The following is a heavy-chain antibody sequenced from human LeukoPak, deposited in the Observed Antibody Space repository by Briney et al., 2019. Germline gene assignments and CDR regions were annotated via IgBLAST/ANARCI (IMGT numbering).Heavy chain of an antibody. D-gene: IGHD3-9*01. CDR1: GFTFSNYG. CDR2: ISSDGVEK. V-gene: IGHV3-30*04. CDR3: AREGHYDILTGYSPLEYYFYYVDV. Sequence: QPGRSLRLSCGASGFTFSNYGIHWVRQTPGKGLEWVAAISSDGVEKHYADSVKGRFTISRDNSKSTLYLQMNSLRAEDTALYYCAREGHYDILTGYSPLEYYFYYVDVWGKGTTVTVSS. J-gene: IGHJ6*03.